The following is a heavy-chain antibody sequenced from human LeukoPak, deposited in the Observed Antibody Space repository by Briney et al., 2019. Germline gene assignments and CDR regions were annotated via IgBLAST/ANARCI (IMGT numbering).Heavy chain of an antibody. J-gene: IGHJ4*02. Sequence: SETLSLTCTVSGASISSYSWSWIRLPPGKGLEWIGYVFNSGITNYNPSLKSRLTISLDTPKNHFSLKLSSVTAADTAVYYCARGASYFDYWGQGTLVTVSS. CDR3: ARGASYFDY. CDR1: GASISSYS. D-gene: IGHD3-16*01. CDR2: VFNSGIT. V-gene: IGHV4-59*01.